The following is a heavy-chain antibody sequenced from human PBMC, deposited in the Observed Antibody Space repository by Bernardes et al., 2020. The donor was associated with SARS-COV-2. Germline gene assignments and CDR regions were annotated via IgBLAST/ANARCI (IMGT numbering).Heavy chain of an antibody. J-gene: IGHJ6*02. CDR1: GYTFTSNG. CDR2: ISAYNVYT. D-gene: IGHD1-1*01. V-gene: IGHV1-18*01. CDR3: ARDGTVRGYYYYGMDV. Sequence: ASAKVSCKASGYTFTSNGIIWVRQDPGQGLEWMGWISAYNVYTNHAQKPQGRVTMTTDTSTSTAYMELRSLRSDGTAVYYCARDGTVRGYYYYGMDVWGQGTTVTVSS.